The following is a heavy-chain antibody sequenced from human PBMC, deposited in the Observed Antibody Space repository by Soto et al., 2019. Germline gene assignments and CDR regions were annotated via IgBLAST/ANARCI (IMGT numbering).Heavy chain of an antibody. CDR1: EFTFSNYA. CDR3: VRLGGADSSGWFLAAYFDY. Sequence: PGGSLRLSCAASEFTFSNYAMSWVRQAPGKGLEWVSVIYSDGSTYYADSVKGRFSISRDNSKNMVHLQMNSLRAEDTAVYYCVRLGGADSSGWFLAAYFDYWGQGALVTVSS. J-gene: IGHJ4*02. V-gene: IGHV3-53*01. CDR2: IYSDGST. D-gene: IGHD6-19*01.